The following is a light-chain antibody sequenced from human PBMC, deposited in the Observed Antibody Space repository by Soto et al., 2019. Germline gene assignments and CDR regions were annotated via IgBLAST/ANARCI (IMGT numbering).Light chain of an antibody. V-gene: IGKV3-11*01. CDR3: QQYTTSPFT. CDR2: DAS. J-gene: IGKJ3*01. Sequence: EIVLTQSPATLSLSPGERATLSCRASQSVYNYLGWYQQKPGQAPRLLIYDASNRATGIPARFSGSGSGTDFTLTISSLEPEDFAVYYCQQYTTSPFTFGPGTKVDIK. CDR1: QSVYNY.